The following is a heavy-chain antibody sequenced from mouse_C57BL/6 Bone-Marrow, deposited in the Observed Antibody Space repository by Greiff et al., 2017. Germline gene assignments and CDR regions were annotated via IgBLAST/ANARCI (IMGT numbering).Heavy chain of an antibody. CDR3: ARHGSLLYYDYDVFAY. V-gene: IGHV1-62-2*01. CDR1: GYTFTEYT. CDR2: FYPGSGSI. D-gene: IGHD2-4*01. Sequence: VQGVESGAELVKPGASVKLSCKASGYTFTEYTIHWVKQRSGQGLEWIGWFYPGSGSIKYNEKFKDKATLTADKSSSTVYMELSRLTSEDSAVYFCARHGSLLYYDYDVFAYWGQGTLVTVSA. J-gene: IGHJ3*01.